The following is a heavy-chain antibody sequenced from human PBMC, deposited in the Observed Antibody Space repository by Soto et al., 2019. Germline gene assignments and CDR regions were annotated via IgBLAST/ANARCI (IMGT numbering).Heavy chain of an antibody. Sequence: QVQLVESGGGVVQPGRSLRLSCAASGFTFSSYGMHWVRQAPGKGLEWVAVISYDGSNKYYADSVKGRFTISRDNSKNTLYLQMNSLRAEDTAVYYCAKGVSNGWGNDYWGQGTLVTVSS. D-gene: IGHD6-19*01. CDR2: ISYDGSNK. CDR3: AKGVSNGWGNDY. V-gene: IGHV3-30*18. J-gene: IGHJ4*02. CDR1: GFTFSSYG.